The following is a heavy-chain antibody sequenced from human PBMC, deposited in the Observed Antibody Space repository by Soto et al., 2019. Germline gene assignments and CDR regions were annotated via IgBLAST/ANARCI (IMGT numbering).Heavy chain of an antibody. CDR1: GFTSSTYS. CDR3: ARGAPGYGDYSRPAAGY. D-gene: IGHD4-17*01. V-gene: IGHV3-21*01. Sequence: GGSLRLSCAASGFTSSTYSMNWVRQAPGKGLEWVSSISSSSSYIYYADSVKGRFTISRDNAKNSLYLQMNSLRAEDTAVYYCARGAPGYGDYSRPAAGYWGQGTLVTVSS. CDR2: ISSSSSYI. J-gene: IGHJ4*02.